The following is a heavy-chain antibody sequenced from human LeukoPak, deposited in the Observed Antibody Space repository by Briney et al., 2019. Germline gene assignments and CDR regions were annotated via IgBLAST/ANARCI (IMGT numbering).Heavy chain of an antibody. D-gene: IGHD3-3*01. J-gene: IGHJ3*02. CDR2: IKQDGSDK. Sequence: GGSLRLSCAASGFTFTKYWMTWVRQAPGKGLEWVGNIKQDGSDKNYMDSVKGRFTISRDNTKNSLYLQMNSLRAEDTAVYYCARGRDFLKAFDIWGQGTMVTVSS. CDR3: ARGRDFLKAFDI. CDR1: GFTFTKYW. V-gene: IGHV3-7*01.